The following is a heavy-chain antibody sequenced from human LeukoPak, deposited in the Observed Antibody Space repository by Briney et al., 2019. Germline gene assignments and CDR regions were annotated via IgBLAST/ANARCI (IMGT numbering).Heavy chain of an antibody. V-gene: IGHV3-23*01. CDR2: ISGSGGST. CDR1: GFTFSSYA. CDR3: AKECSSTSCFDY. D-gene: IGHD2-2*01. Sequence: GGSLRLSCAASGFTFSSYAMSWVRQAPGKGLEWVSAISGSGGSTYYADSVKGRFTISRDNSKNTLYLQMNSLRAEGTAVYYYAKECSSTSCFDYWGQGTLVTVSS. J-gene: IGHJ4*02.